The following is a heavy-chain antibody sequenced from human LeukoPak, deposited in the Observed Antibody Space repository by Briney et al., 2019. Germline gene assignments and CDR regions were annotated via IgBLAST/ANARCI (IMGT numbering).Heavy chain of an antibody. CDR1: GFTFSSYT. Sequence: PGGSLRLSCAASGFTFSSYTINWVRQAPGKGLEWVSSISSSGNYIYYADSVKGRFTISRDNAKNSLYLQMNSLRADDTAVYYCARDSWYTYGQISRCDYWGQGTLVTVSS. CDR3: ARDSWYTYGQISRCDY. V-gene: IGHV3-21*01. CDR2: ISSSGNYI. D-gene: IGHD5-18*01. J-gene: IGHJ4*02.